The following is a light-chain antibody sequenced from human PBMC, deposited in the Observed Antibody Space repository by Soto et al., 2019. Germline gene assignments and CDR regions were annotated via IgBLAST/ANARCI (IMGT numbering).Light chain of an antibody. CDR3: QQLRA. Sequence: EIAMTQSPATLSVSPGERATLSCRASQSVSSNLAWYQQKPGQAPRLLIYGASTRATGIPARFSGSGSGTEFTLTISSLQSEDFAVYYCQQLRAFGQGTKVEIK. V-gene: IGKV3-15*01. CDR1: QSVSSN. CDR2: GAS. J-gene: IGKJ1*01.